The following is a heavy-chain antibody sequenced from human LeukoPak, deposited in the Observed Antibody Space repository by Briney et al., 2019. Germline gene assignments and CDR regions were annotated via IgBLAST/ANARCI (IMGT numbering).Heavy chain of an antibody. CDR2: INPSGGST. D-gene: IGHD6-6*01. CDR3: ARTAGRTFDY. J-gene: IGHJ4*02. V-gene: IGHV1-46*01. Sequence: ASVKVSCKASGYTFTSYFMHWVRQATGQGLEWMGIINPSGGSTSYAQKFQGRVTMTRDTSTSTVYMELSSLRSEDTAAYYCARTAGRTFDYWGQGTLVTVSS. CDR1: GYTFTSYF.